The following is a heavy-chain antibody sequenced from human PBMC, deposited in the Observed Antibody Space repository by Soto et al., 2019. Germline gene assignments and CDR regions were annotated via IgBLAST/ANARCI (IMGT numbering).Heavy chain of an antibody. V-gene: IGHV3-23*01. Sequence: GGSLRLSCAASGFTFSSYAMSWVRQAPGKGLEWVSAISGSGGSTYYADSVKGRFTISRDNSKNTLYLQMNSLRAEDTAVYYCAKSPPFGDYGDYEAPFLLDPWGQGTLVTVSS. D-gene: IGHD4-17*01. CDR3: AKSPPFGDYGDYEAPFLLDP. CDR2: ISGSGGST. J-gene: IGHJ5*02. CDR1: GFTFSSYA.